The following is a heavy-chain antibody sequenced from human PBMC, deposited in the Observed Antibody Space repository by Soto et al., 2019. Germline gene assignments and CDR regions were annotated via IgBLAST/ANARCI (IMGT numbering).Heavy chain of an antibody. D-gene: IGHD2-2*01. J-gene: IGHJ1*01. CDR1: GFTFSSYA. Sequence: GGSLRLSCSASGFTFSSYAMHWVRQAPGKGLEYVSAISSNGGSTYYADSVKGRFTISRDNSKNTLYLQMSSLRAEDTAVYYCVRTGYCSSTSCLILEYFQHWGQGTLVTVSS. CDR3: VRTGYCSSTSCLILEYFQH. CDR2: ISSNGGST. V-gene: IGHV3-64D*06.